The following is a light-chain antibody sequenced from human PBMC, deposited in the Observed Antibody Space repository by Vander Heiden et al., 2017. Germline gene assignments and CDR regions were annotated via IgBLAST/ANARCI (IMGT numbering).Light chain of an antibody. Sequence: EIVLTQSPGTLSLSPGNRATLSCRASKSVSSGYLAWYQQKPGQAPRRLIYGASSRATDIPDRFSGSGYGTDFTLTISSLEPEDFAVYYWQQYHSPPQAVGQGTKVEIK. CDR1: KSVSSGY. V-gene: IGKV3-20*01. J-gene: IGKJ1*01. CDR3: QQYHSPPQA. CDR2: GAS.